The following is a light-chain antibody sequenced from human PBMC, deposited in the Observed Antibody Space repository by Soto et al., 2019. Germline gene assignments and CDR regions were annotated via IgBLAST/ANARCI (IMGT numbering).Light chain of an antibody. CDR1: QGISSY. J-gene: IGKJ5*01. V-gene: IGKV1-9*01. CDR3: QQLNSYPLT. Sequence: DIQLTQSPSFLSASVGDRVTITCRASQGISSYLAWYQQKPGKVPKLLIYAASTLQSGVPSRFSGSGSGTEFTLTISSLQPEDFPTYYCQQLNSYPLTFGQGTRLEIK. CDR2: AAS.